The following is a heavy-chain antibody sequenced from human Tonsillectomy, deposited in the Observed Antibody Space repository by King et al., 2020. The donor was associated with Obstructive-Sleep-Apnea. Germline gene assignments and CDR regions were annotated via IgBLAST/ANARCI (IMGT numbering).Heavy chain of an antibody. CDR2: TSYDRRNK. CDR1: GFTFSSYA. V-gene: IGHV3-30*04. CDR3: VRDEGYSGYDFFDY. J-gene: IGHJ4*02. D-gene: IGHD5-12*01. Sequence: VQLVESGGGVVQPGRSLRLSCAASGFTFSSYAMHWVRQAPGKGLEWVAVTSYDRRNKYYADSVKGRFTISRDNSKNTLYLQMNSLRAEDTAVYYCVRDEGYSGYDFFDYWGQGTLAT.